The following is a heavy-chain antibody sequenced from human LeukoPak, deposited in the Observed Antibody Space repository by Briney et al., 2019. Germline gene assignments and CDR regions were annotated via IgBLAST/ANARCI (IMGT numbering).Heavy chain of an antibody. CDR3: ARGRYSSGWYNWFDP. J-gene: IGHJ5*02. CDR2: IYHSGST. CDR1: GYSISSGYY. D-gene: IGHD6-19*01. Sequence: KPSETPSPTCTVSGYSISSGYYWGCIRQPPRKGPEGIGSIYHSGSTYYNPSLKSRVTISVDTSKNQFSLKLSSVTAADTAVYYCARGRYSSGWYNWFDPWGQGTLVTVSS. V-gene: IGHV4-38-2*02.